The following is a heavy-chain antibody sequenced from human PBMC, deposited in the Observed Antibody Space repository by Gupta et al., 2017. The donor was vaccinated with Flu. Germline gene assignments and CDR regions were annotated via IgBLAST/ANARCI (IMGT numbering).Heavy chain of an antibody. CDR3: ARRGSYFDY. Sequence: GLEWMGWINPNNGGTYYAQKFQGRVTMTGDTSITTVYMELSNLRSDDTAIYYCARRGSYFDYWGQGTLVTVSS. J-gene: IGHJ4*02. V-gene: IGHV1-2*02. CDR2: INPNNGGT.